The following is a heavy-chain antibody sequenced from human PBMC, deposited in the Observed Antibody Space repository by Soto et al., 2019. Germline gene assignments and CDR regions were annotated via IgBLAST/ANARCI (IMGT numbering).Heavy chain of an antibody. D-gene: IGHD1-1*01. J-gene: IGHJ4*02. CDR1: GFTFSTFA. CDR2: ISGSGDDT. V-gene: IGHV3-23*01. Sequence: QLLESGGGFVQPGGSLRLSCVASGFTFSTFAMAWVRQAPVEGLEWVSAISGSGDDTFYADSMKGRFTISRDNSKDTLYLQINSLRAEDTAVYYCANPIPKTGTTFGFWGQGTLVTVSS. CDR3: ANPIPKTGTTFGF.